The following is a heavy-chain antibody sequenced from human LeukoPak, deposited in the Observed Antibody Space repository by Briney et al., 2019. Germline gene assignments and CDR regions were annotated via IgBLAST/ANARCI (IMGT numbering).Heavy chain of an antibody. CDR3: AKDRIGLDY. D-gene: IGHD2/OR15-2a*01. V-gene: IGHV3-30*18. J-gene: IGHJ4*02. CDR1: GFTFSNYG. CDR2: ISYDGSNK. Sequence: PGRSLRLSCAASGFTFSNYGMHWVRQAPGKGLEWVAVISYDGSNKYYADSVKGRFTISRDNSKNTLYLQMNSLRAEDTAVYYCAKDRIGLDYWGQGTLVTVSS.